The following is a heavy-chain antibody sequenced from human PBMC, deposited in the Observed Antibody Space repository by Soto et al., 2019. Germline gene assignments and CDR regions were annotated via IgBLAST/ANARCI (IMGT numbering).Heavy chain of an antibody. V-gene: IGHV4-59*01. J-gene: IGHJ5*02. Sequence: SETLSLTCTVSGGSISSDYWSWIRQPPGKGLEWIAYVSSGGSTSYNPSVKSRITISVDTSKNHFSLTLTSVTAADTAVYYCARGRNNWFDPWGQGTLVTVSS. CDR2: VSSGGST. CDR1: GGSISSDY. CDR3: ARGRNNWFDP.